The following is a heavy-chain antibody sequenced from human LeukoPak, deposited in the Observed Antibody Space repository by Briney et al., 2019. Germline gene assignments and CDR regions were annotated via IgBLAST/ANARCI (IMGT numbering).Heavy chain of an antibody. V-gene: IGHV1-2*02. J-gene: IGHJ6*03. CDR3: ARGAWFGELTSMDV. CDR2: INPNSGGT. D-gene: IGHD3-10*01. CDR1: GYTFTSYY. Sequence: ASVKVSCKASGYTFTSYYMHWVRQAPGQGLEWMGWINPNSGGTNYAQKFQGRVTMTRDTSISTAYMELSRLRSDDTAVYYCARGAWFGELTSMDVWGKGTTVTVSS.